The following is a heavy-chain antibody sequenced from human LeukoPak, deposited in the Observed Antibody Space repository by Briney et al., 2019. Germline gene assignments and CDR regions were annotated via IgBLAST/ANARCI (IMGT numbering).Heavy chain of an antibody. CDR1: GFTFSRYD. V-gene: IGHV3-23*01. D-gene: IGHD5-18*01. Sequence: GGSLRLSCAASGFTFSRYDMSWVRQTPGKGLEWVSAISGSGGSTYYADSVKGRFTISRDNSKNRVYLQMNSLRAEDTAVYYCAREVPMGGGYSYGLDYWGQGTLVTVSS. CDR3: AREVPMGGGYSYGLDY. CDR2: ISGSGGST. J-gene: IGHJ4*02.